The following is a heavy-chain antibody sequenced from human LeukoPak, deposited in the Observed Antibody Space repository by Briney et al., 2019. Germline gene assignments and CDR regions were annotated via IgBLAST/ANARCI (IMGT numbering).Heavy chain of an antibody. CDR1: GGSIGSYY. CDR3: ARGSRYCSGGSCYDY. V-gene: IGHV4-59*01. Sequence: PSQTLSLTCTVSGGSIGSYYWSWIRQPPGKGLEWIGYIYYSGSTNYNPSLKSRVTISVDTSKNQFSLKLSSVTAADTAVYYCARGSRYCSGGSCYDYWGQGTLVTVSS. J-gene: IGHJ4*02. CDR2: IYYSGST. D-gene: IGHD2-15*01.